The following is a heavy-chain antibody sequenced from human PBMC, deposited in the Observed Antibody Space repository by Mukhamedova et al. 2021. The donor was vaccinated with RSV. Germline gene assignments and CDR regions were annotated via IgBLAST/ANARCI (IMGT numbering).Heavy chain of an antibody. V-gene: IGHV2-26*01. CDR2: IFSNDEK. Sequence: HIFSNDEKSYSTSLKSRLTISKDTSKSQVVLTMTNMDPVDTATYYCARIQTYSSGWNDLDYWGQGTLVTVPS. J-gene: IGHJ4*02. D-gene: IGHD6-19*01. CDR3: ARIQTYSSGWNDLDY.